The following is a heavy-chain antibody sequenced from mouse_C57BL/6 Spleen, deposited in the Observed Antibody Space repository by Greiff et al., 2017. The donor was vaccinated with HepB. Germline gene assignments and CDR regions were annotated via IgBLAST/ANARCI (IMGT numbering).Heavy chain of an antibody. CDR3: TRGGSSGYVFDY. CDR2: IYPGNSDT. V-gene: IGHV1-5*01. Sequence: EVKVEESGTVLARPGASVKMSCKTSGYTFTSYWMHWVKQRPGQGLEWIGAIYPGNSDTSYNQKFKGKAKLTAVTSASTAYMELSSLTNEDSAVYYCTRGGSSGYVFDYWGQGTTLTVSS. J-gene: IGHJ2*01. CDR1: GYTFTSYW. D-gene: IGHD3-2*02.